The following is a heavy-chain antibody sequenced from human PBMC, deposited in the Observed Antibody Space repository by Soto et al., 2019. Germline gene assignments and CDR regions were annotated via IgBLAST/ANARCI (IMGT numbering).Heavy chain of an antibody. J-gene: IGHJ4*02. CDR2: ISPHNFNT. CDR3: ARDEGGYDILTGYYKAHHFDY. CDR1: GYTFTHFY. Sequence: QVPLEQSGAEVKKPGDSVKVSCKASGYTFTHFYITWVRQAPGQGLEWMGAISPHNFNTNYAQKFRGRVTLTTEKSTNTAYMDLRSPTSDDTAVYYCARDEGGYDILTGYYKAHHFDYWGQGVPVTVSS. V-gene: IGHV1-18*01. D-gene: IGHD3-9*01.